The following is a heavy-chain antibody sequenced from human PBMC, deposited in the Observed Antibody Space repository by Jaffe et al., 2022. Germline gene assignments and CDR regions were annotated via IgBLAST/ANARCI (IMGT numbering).Heavy chain of an antibody. J-gene: IGHJ4*02. CDR3: ARGRYFDWRQAFDY. CDR1: GGSISSYY. V-gene: IGHV4-59*01. D-gene: IGHD3-9*01. CDR2: IYYSGST. Sequence: QVQLQESGPGLVKPSETLSLTCTVSGGSISSYYWSWIRQPPGKGLEWIGYIYYSGSTNYNPSLKSRVTISVDTSKNQFSLKLSSVTAADTAVYYCARGRYFDWRQAFDYWGQGTLVTVSS.